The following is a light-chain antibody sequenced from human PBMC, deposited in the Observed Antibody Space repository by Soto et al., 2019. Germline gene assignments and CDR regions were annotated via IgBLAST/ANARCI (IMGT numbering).Light chain of an antibody. CDR2: DVS. CDR3: CSYAGSYTWV. Sequence: QSALTQPRSVSGSPGQSVTISCTGTSSDVGGYNYVSWYQQHPGKAPKLMIYDVSKRPSGVPDRFSGSKSGNTASLTISGLHAEDEAGYYGCSYAGSYTWVFGTGTKLTVL. CDR1: SSDVGGYNY. V-gene: IGLV2-11*01. J-gene: IGLJ1*01.